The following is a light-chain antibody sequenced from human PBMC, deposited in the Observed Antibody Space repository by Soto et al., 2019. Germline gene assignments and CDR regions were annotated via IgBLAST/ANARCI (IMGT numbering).Light chain of an antibody. Sequence: QSALTQPASVSGSPGQSITISCTGTSSDVGSYNYVSWYQQHPGKAPKLMIYEVSDRPSGVSNRFSGSKSGNTASLTISGLQADDEADYYCSSYTSSITPHVVFGGGTQLTVL. V-gene: IGLV2-14*01. CDR1: SSDVGSYNY. J-gene: IGLJ2*01. CDR3: SSYTSSITPHVV. CDR2: EVS.